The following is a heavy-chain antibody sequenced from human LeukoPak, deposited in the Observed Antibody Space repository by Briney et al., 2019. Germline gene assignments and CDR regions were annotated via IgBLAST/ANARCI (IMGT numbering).Heavy chain of an antibody. V-gene: IGHV1-69*13. CDR2: IIPIFGTA. D-gene: IGHD3-22*01. J-gene: IGHJ4*02. CDR1: GGTFSSYA. CDR3: ARDAVDKTYYYDSSGYYFDY. Sequence: EASVKVSCKASGGTFSSYAISWVRQAPGQGLEWMGGIIPIFGTANYAQKFQGRVTITADESTSTAYMELSSLRSEDTAVYYCARDAVDKTYYYDSSGYYFDYWGQGTLVTVSS.